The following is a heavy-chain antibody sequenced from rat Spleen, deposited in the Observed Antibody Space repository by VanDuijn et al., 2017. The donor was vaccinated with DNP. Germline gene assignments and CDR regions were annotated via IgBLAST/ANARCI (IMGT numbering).Heavy chain of an antibody. CDR1: GFTFNNYW. D-gene: IGHD4-1*01. CDR3: ARHMDTGPYYAMDV. J-gene: IGHJ4*01. Sequence: EVQLVESGGDLVQPGRSLKLSCVASGFTFNNYWMTWIRQVPGKGLEWVASITSSGGSTYYPDSVKGRFTISRDNTKNTLYLQVDSLTSEDTATYYCARHMDTGPYYAMDVWGQGISVTVSS. V-gene: IGHV5-31*01. CDR2: ITSSGGST.